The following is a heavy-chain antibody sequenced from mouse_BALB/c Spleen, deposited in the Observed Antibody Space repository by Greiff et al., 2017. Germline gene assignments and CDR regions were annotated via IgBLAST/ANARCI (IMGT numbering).Heavy chain of an antibody. CDR3: ARPTMITTFAY. CDR1: GFTFSSFG. D-gene: IGHD2-4*01. CDR2: ISSGSSTI. V-gene: IGHV5-17*02. J-gene: IGHJ3*01. Sequence: EVMLVESGGGLVQPGGSRKLSCAASGFTFSSFGMHWVRQAPEKGLEWVAYISSGSSTIYYADTVKGRFTISRDNPKNTLFLQMTSLRSEDTAMYYCARPTMITTFAYWGQGTLVTVSA.